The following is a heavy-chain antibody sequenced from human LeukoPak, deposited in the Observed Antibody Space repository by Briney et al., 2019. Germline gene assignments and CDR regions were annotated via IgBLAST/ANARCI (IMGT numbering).Heavy chain of an antibody. Sequence: SETLSLTCTVSGGSISSYYWSWIRQPPGKGLEWIGYIYYSGSPNYNPSLKSRVTISVDTSKNQFSLKLSSVTAADTAVYYCARGRGGDYEHWGQGTLVTVSS. CDR2: IYYSGSP. J-gene: IGHJ4*02. V-gene: IGHV4-59*01. CDR3: ARGRGGDYEH. CDR1: GGSISSYY. D-gene: IGHD2-21*02.